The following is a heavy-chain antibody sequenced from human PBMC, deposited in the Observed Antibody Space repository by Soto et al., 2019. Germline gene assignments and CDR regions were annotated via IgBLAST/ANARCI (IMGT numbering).Heavy chain of an antibody. V-gene: IGHV4-30-4*01. J-gene: IGHJ5*02. Sequence: SETLSLTCTVSGGSISSGDYYWSWIRQPPGKGLEWIGYIYYSGSTYCNPSLKSRVTISVDTSKNQFSLKLSSVTAADTAVYYCARDRRLAHTSWFDPWGQGTLVTVSS. CDR3: ARDRRLAHTSWFDP. CDR1: GGSISSGDYY. CDR2: IYYSGST.